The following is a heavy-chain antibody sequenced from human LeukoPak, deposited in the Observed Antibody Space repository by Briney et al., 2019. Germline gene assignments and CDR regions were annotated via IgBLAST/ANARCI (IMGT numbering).Heavy chain of an antibody. CDR2: INPSGGST. CDR3: ARAVRGSGSFDY. J-gene: IGHJ4*02. V-gene: IGHV1-46*01. Sequence: ASVKVSCKASGYTFTSYYMHWVRHAPGEGLERMGIINPSGGSTSYAQKFQGRVTMTRDTSTSTVYMELSSLRSEDTAVYYCARAVRGSGSFDYWGQGTLVTVPS. D-gene: IGHD3-16*01. CDR1: GYTFTSYY.